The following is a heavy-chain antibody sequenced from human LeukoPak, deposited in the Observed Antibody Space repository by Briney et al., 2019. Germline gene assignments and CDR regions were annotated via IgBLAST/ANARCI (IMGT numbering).Heavy chain of an antibody. J-gene: IGHJ3*02. CDR1: GFTVSDNY. Sequence: GGSLRLSCAASGFTVSDNYMSWVRQAPGKGLEWVSVFYSGGSTRYADSVKGRFTISRDNAKNTLSLQMDTLTAEDTAVYSCARDDDYDGNGLDIWGHGTMVTVSS. D-gene: IGHD3-16*01. CDR2: FYSGGST. CDR3: ARDDDYDGNGLDI. V-gene: IGHV3-66*01.